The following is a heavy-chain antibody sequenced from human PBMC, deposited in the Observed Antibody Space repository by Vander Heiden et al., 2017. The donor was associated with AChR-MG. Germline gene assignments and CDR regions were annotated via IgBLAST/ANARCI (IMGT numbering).Heavy chain of an antibody. D-gene: IGHD3-3*01. CDR3: AKDAYDFWSGYYTGNYFDY. V-gene: IGHV3-23*01. J-gene: IGHJ4*02. CDR1: GFTFSSYA. Sequence: EVQLLESGGGLVQPGGSLRLSCAASGFTFSSYAMSWVRQAPGKGLEWVSAISGSGGSTYYADSVKGRVTISRDNSKNTLYLQMNSLRAEETAVYYCAKDAYDFWSGYYTGNYFDYWGQGTLVTVSS. CDR2: ISGSGGST.